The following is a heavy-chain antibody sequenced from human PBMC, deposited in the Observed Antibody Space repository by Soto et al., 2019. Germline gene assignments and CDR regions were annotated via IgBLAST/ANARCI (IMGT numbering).Heavy chain of an antibody. CDR1: GGSISSSSYY. CDR2: ISYSGST. D-gene: IGHD3-22*01. CDR3: ARMEHDYDRGGPAEMDG. J-gene: IGHJ6*02. Sequence: ETLSLTYTVSGGSISSSSYYWGWIRQPPGKGLEWIGSISYSGSTYYNPSLKSRVTISVDTSKNQFSLNLSSVTAADTAVYYCARMEHDYDRGGPAEMDGWGQGTTVTVSS. V-gene: IGHV4-39*01.